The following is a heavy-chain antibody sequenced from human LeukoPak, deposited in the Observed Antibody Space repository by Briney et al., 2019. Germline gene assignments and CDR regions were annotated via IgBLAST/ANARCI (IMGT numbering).Heavy chain of an antibody. CDR3: ARDRRDDILTGIMATIDY. V-gene: IGHV3-30*04. D-gene: IGHD3-9*01. CDR2: ISYDGSNK. J-gene: IGHJ4*02. CDR1: GFTFSSYA. Sequence: PGRSLRLSCAASGFTFSSYAMHWVRQAPGKGLEWVAVISYDGSNKYYADSVKGRFTISRDNSKNTLYLQMNSLRAEDTAVYYCARDRRDDILTGIMATIDYWGQGTLVTVSS.